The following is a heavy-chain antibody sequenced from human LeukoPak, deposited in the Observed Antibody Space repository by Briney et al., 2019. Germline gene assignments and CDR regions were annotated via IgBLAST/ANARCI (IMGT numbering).Heavy chain of an antibody. CDR1: GFTFDDYA. Sequence: GGSLRLSCAASGFTFDDYAMHWVRQAPGKGLEWVSGISWNSGSIGYADSVKGRFTISRDNAKNSLYLQMNSLRAEDTALYYCAKANYDSSGYYGDFDYWGQGTLVTVSS. D-gene: IGHD3-22*01. V-gene: IGHV3-9*01. CDR3: AKANYDSSGYYGDFDY. J-gene: IGHJ4*01. CDR2: ISWNSGSI.